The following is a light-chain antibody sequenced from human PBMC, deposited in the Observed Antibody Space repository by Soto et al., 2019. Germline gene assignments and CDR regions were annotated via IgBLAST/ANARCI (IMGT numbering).Light chain of an antibody. CDR1: QSVRSS. CDR3: QQRSKWPPEVT. J-gene: IGKJ3*01. CDR2: DAS. Sequence: EIVLTQSPDTLSLSPGERATLSCRASQSVRSSLAWYQQKPGQAPRLLIYDASNRATGIPARFSGSGSGTDFTLTISSLAPEDFAVYYCQQRSKWPPEVTFGPGTKVDIK. V-gene: IGKV3-11*01.